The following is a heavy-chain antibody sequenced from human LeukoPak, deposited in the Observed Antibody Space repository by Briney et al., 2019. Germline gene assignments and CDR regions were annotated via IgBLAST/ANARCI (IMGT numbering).Heavy chain of an antibody. CDR2: INPNSGGT. Sequence: ASVKVSCKASRYTFTDYYMHWVRQAPGQGLEWMGWINPNSGGTSYAQKFQGRVTMTRDTSIRTAYMKLSSLRSDDTAMYYCASGASAFDYWGQGTLVTVSS. J-gene: IGHJ4*02. V-gene: IGHV1-2*02. CDR3: ASGASAFDY. D-gene: IGHD3-16*01. CDR1: RYTFTDYY.